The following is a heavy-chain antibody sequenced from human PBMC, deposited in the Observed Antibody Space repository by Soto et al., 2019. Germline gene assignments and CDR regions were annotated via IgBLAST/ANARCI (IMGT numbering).Heavy chain of an antibody. Sequence: ASEPLCLTCTASAGSISRYYWSWIRQPPGKGLEWIGYIYYSGSTNYNPSLKSRVTISVDTSKNQFSLKLSSVTAADTAVYYCARTRAVWFDPWGQGTLVTVS. CDR3: ARTRAVWFDP. CDR2: IYYSGST. J-gene: IGHJ5*02. V-gene: IGHV4-59*01. CDR1: AGSISRYY. D-gene: IGHD6-19*01.